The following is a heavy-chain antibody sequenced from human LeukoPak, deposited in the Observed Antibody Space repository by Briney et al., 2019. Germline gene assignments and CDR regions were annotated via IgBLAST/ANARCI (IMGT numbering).Heavy chain of an antibody. D-gene: IGHD6-13*01. J-gene: IGHJ6*03. CDR2: IYYSGST. V-gene: IGHV4-39*07. CDR3: AREQYSSSWYARYYYYYYYMDV. Sequence: SETLSLTCTVSGGSISSSSYYWGWIRQPPGKGLEWIGSIYYSGSTYYNPSLKSRVTISVDTSKNQFSLKLSSVTAADTAVYYCAREQYSSSWYARYYYYYYYMDVWGKGTAVTVSS. CDR1: GGSISSSSYY.